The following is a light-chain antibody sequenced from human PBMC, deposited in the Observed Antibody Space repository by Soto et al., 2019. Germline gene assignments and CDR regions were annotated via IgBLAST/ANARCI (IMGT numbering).Light chain of an antibody. V-gene: IGLV1-44*01. CDR2: NNN. Sequence: QSVLTQPPSASGTPGQRVTISCSGSSSNIGSHTVNWYQQLPGTAPKLLIHNNNQRPSGVPDRFSGSKSGTSAPLAISGLQSEDEADYYCAAWDDSLNGAVFGGGTKLTVL. CDR3: AAWDDSLNGAV. J-gene: IGLJ2*01. CDR1: SSNIGSHT.